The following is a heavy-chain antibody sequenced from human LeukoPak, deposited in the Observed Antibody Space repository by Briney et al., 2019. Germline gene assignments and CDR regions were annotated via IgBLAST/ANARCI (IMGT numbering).Heavy chain of an antibody. Sequence: ASVKVSCKASGGTFSSYAISWVRQAPGQGLEWMGGIIPIFGTANYAQKFQGRVTITTDESTSTAYMELSSLRSEDTAVYYCAINPGLATISLDYWGQGTLGTVSS. CDR1: GGTFSSYA. V-gene: IGHV1-69*05. D-gene: IGHD5-24*01. CDR2: IIPIFGTA. J-gene: IGHJ4*02. CDR3: AINPGLATISLDY.